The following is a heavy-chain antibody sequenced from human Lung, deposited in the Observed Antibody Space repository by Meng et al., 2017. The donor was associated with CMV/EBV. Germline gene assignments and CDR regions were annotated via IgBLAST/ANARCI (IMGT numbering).Heavy chain of an antibody. CDR1: GFTFSSYA. D-gene: IGHD3-22*01. CDR3: ARDDSSS. V-gene: IGHV3-30-3*01. Sequence: QVPLWEAGGGVVQPGKSLGLSCAASGFTFSSYAMHWVRQAPGKGLEWVAVISYDGSNKYYADSVKGRFTISRDNSKNTLYLQMNSLRAEDTAVYYCARDDSSSWGQGTLVTVSS. CDR2: ISYDGSNK. J-gene: IGHJ5*02.